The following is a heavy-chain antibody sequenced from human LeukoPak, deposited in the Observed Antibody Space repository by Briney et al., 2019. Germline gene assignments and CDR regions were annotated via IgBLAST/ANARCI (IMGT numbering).Heavy chain of an antibody. Sequence: GGSLRLSCAASGFTFSSYSMNWVRQAPGKGLEWVSSISSSSSYIYYADSVKGRFTISRDNAKNSLCLQMNSLRAEDTAVYYCARVGATHYYYYMDVWGKGTTVTASS. CDR2: ISSSSSYI. J-gene: IGHJ6*03. D-gene: IGHD1-26*01. V-gene: IGHV3-21*01. CDR1: GFTFSSYS. CDR3: ARVGATHYYYYMDV.